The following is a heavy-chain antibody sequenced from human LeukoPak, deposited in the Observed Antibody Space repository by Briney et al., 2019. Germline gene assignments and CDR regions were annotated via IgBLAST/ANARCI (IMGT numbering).Heavy chain of an antibody. Sequence: PSETLSLTCAVYGGSFSGYYWSWIRQPPGKGLEWIGEINHSGSTNYNPSLKSRVTISVDTSKTQFSLKLTSVTAADTAVYYCARETSLMGYSGGLGFNYWGQGTLVTVAS. CDR2: INHSGST. J-gene: IGHJ4*02. V-gene: IGHV4-34*01. D-gene: IGHD6-19*01. CDR1: GGSFSGYY. CDR3: ARETSLMGYSGGLGFNY.